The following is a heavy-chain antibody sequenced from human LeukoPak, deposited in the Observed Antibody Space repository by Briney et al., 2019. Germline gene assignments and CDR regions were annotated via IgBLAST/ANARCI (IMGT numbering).Heavy chain of an antibody. J-gene: IGHJ4*02. Sequence: ASVKVSCKASGYTFTGYYMHWVRQAPGQGLEWMGWINPNSGGTNYAQKFQGWVTMTRDTSISTAYMELSRLRSDDTAVYYCARGDYSGSSSTNFPDYWGQGTLVTVSS. CDR3: ARGDYSGSSSTNFPDY. CDR1: GYTFTGYY. CDR2: INPNSGGT. D-gene: IGHD1-26*01. V-gene: IGHV1-2*04.